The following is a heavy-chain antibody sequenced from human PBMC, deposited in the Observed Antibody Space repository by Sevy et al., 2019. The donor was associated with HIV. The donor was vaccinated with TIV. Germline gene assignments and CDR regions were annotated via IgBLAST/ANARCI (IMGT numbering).Heavy chain of an antibody. J-gene: IGHJ6*02. CDR2: INSDGRST. D-gene: IGHD1-26*01. V-gene: IGHV3-74*01. CDR3: FPDKLYGMVV. CDR1: GFTFSIFW. Sequence: GGSLRLSCTASGFTFSIFWMHWVRQAPGKGLVWVSHINSDGRSTTYADSVKGRFTISRDNAKNTLYLQMNSLRDEDTAVYFCFPDKLYGMVVWGQGTTVTDSS.